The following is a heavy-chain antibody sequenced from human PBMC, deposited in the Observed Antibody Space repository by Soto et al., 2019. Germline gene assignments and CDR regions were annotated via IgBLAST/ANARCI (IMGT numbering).Heavy chain of an antibody. V-gene: IGHV3-30*18. CDR2: ISNDGSNK. J-gene: IGHJ4*02. CDR1: GFSFSTYG. Sequence: QVHLVESGGGVVQPGRSLRLSCAASGFSFSTYGMHWVRQAPGKGLEWVAFISNDGSNKYYADSVKGRFTISRDNSKNTLYLQMNSLRAEDTAVYYCAKEKGGYSYGSPDYWGQGTLVTVSS. CDR3: AKEKGGYSYGSPDY. D-gene: IGHD5-18*01.